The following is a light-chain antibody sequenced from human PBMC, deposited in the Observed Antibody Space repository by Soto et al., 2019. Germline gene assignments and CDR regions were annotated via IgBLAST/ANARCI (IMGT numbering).Light chain of an antibody. V-gene: IGKV1-13*02. CDR1: QGISSA. CDR3: QQFNSYPFT. CDR2: DAS. Sequence: AIQLTQSPSSLSASVGDRVTITCRASQGISSALAWYQQKPGKAPKLLIYDASSLESGVPSRFSGSGSGTDFTLTISSLQPEDFASYYCQQFNSYPFTFGQGTRLEIK. J-gene: IGKJ5*01.